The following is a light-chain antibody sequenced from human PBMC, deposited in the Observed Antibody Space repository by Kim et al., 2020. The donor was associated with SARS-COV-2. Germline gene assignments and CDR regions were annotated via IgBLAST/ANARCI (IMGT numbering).Light chain of an antibody. V-gene: IGKV3-20*01. CDR1: HSVRSIY. Sequence: GDQTAPRCRSSHSVRSIYLVWYQQKPCQAPSLHIYNASTRATGIRDRFSGSGSETDFTLTISRLEPEDFAVYYCHQYGEPTRTFGQGTTVDI. J-gene: IGKJ1*01. CDR3: HQYGEPTRT. CDR2: NAS.